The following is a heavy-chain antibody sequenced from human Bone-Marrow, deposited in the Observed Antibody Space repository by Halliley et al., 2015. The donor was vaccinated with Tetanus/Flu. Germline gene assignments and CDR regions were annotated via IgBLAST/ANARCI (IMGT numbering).Heavy chain of an antibody. D-gene: IGHD2-8*01. V-gene: IGHV4-39*01. J-gene: IGHJ6*02. CDR3: ARQEGASGRFYNGRRGILDV. CDR2: VFYSGTT. CDR1: GGSISSNSHY. Sequence: TLSLTCTVSGGSISSNSHYWVWIRQSPGKGLEWIGTVFYSGTTSYNPSLRGRVTISIGPSNNHFSLEVRSVTAADTSIYYCARQEGASGRFYNGRRGILDVWGQGTTVTVSS.